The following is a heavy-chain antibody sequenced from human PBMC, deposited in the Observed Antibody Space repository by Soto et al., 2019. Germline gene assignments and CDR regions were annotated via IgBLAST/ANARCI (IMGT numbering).Heavy chain of an antibody. Sequence: GGSLRLSCAASGFTFSDYYMSWIRQAPGKGLEWVSYISSSGSTIYYADSVKGRFTISRDNAKNSLYLQMNSLRAEDTAVYYCARGIDGGYCSGGSCLFSYYYYYMDVWGKGTTVTVSS. J-gene: IGHJ6*03. D-gene: IGHD2-15*01. CDR2: ISSSGSTI. CDR3: ARGIDGGYCSGGSCLFSYYYYYMDV. CDR1: GFTFSDYY. V-gene: IGHV3-11*01.